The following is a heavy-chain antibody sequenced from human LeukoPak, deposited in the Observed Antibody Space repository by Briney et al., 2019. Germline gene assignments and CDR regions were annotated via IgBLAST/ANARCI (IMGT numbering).Heavy chain of an antibody. CDR1: GYSIRSSYY. D-gene: IGHD3-3*01. Sequence: SETLSLTCAVSGYSIRSSYYWGWIRQPPGPGLEWIGTIYHSGTTFYNSSLQTRVTISLDTSRNRFSLNLSSATAADTAIYYCATFFGVIDDPLDYWGHGTLVTVSA. CDR2: IYHSGTT. V-gene: IGHV4-38-2*01. CDR3: ATFFGVIDDPLDY. J-gene: IGHJ4*01.